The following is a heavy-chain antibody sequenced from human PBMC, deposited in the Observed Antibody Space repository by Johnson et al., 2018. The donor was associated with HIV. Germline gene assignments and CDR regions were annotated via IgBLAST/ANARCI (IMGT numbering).Heavy chain of an antibody. V-gene: IGHV3-30*04. CDR2: ISYDGGKK. CDR3: AKDQGGTYNLGAFDS. CDR1: GFTFSSYA. D-gene: IGHD1-14*01. Sequence: QVQLVESGGGVVQPGRSLRLSCAASGFTFSSYAVQWVRQAPDKGLEWVAVISYDGGKKYYLESVQGRFNISRDNSKNTLHLQMNSLRPEDTALYYCAKDQGGTYNLGAFDSWGQGTMVTVSS. J-gene: IGHJ3*01.